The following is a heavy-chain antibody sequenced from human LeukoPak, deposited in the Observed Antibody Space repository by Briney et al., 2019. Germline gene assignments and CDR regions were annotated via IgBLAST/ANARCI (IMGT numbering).Heavy chain of an antibody. J-gene: IGHJ6*02. CDR2: INEDGSST. D-gene: IGHD2-2*02. V-gene: IGHV3-74*01. CDR3: ARQYCSSTSCYSPPGDGMDV. Sequence: PGGSLRLSCAASGFTFSSSWMHWVRQAPGKGPVWVSNINEDGSSTNYADSVKGRFTISRDNAKSTLYLQMNSLRAEDTAVYYCARQYCSSTSCYSPPGDGMDVWGQGTTVTVSS. CDR1: GFTFSSSW.